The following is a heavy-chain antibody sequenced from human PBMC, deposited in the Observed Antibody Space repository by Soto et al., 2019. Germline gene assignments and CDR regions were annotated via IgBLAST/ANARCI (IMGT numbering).Heavy chain of an antibody. Sequence: GGSLRLSCAASGFTFSSYGMHWVRQAPGKGLEWVAVIWYDGSNKYYADSVKGRFTISRDNSKSTLYLQMNSLRAEDTAVYYCARDGPYSSSDGGYYYGMDVWGQGTTVTVSS. CDR2: IWYDGSNK. D-gene: IGHD6-13*01. CDR1: GFTFSSYG. J-gene: IGHJ6*02. V-gene: IGHV3-33*01. CDR3: ARDGPYSSSDGGYYYGMDV.